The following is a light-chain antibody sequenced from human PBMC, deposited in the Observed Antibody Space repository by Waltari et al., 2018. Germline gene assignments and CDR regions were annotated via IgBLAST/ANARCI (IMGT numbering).Light chain of an antibody. Sequence: SYELTHPVSVSVSPGETASISCSGNYLRSLYTSWYHHKAGQAPILVIYKNDKRPPGIPERVSGSSSRNTATLTISGTQALDEADYYCQAWASDTVVFGGGTRLTVL. CDR3: QAWASDTVV. CDR2: KND. J-gene: IGLJ3*02. CDR1: YLRSLY. V-gene: IGLV3-1*01.